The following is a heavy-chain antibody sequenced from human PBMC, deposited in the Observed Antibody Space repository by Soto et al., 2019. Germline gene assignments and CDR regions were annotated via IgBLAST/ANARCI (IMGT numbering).Heavy chain of an antibody. CDR2: ISGSGGST. CDR1: GFTFSSYA. D-gene: IGHD3-3*01. Sequence: PGGSLRLSCAASGFTFSSYAMSWVRQAPGKGLEWVSAISGSGGSTYYADSVKGRFTISRDNSKNTLYLQMNSLRAEDTAVYYCAKDESYYDFWSGYPTYYFDYWGQGTLVTVSS. J-gene: IGHJ4*02. CDR3: AKDESYYDFWSGYPTYYFDY. V-gene: IGHV3-23*01.